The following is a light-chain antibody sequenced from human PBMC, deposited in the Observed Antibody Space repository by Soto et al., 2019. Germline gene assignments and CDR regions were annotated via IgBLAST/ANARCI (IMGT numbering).Light chain of an antibody. V-gene: IGKV3-15*01. Sequence: EIVMTQSPATLSLSAGETATLSCRASQSVSSYLAWYQQKPGQAPRLLIYGASTRATGIPARFSGSGCGTEFTLTISSMQSEDFAVYYCQQYNNWPTWTFGQGTKVDIK. CDR1: QSVSSY. CDR2: GAS. CDR3: QQYNNWPTWT. J-gene: IGKJ1*01.